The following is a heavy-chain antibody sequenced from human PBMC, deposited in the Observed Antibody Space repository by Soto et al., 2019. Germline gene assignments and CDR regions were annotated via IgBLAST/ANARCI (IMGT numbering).Heavy chain of an antibody. CDR3: ARGPPGWLQPLDY. V-gene: IGHV3-11*01. CDR2: ISSSGSTI. D-gene: IGHD5-12*01. Sequence: MSWIRQALGKGLEWVSYISSSGSTIYYADSVKGRFTISRDNAKNSLYLQMNSLRAEDTAVYYCARGPPGWLQPLDYWGQGTLVTVSS. J-gene: IGHJ4*02.